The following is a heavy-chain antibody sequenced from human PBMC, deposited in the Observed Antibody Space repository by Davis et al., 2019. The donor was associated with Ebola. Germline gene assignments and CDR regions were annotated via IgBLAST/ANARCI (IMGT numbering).Heavy chain of an antibody. CDR1: GFTFSPYS. Sequence: ESLKISCAASGFTFSPYSMSWVRQAPGKGLEWIGEINHSGSTNYNPSLKSRVTISVDTSKNQFSLKLSSVTAADTAVYYCARVPGFWSGYYAARSVWGQGTTVTVSS. J-gene: IGHJ6*02. CDR3: ARVPGFWSGYYAARSV. CDR2: INHSGST. V-gene: IGHV4-34*01. D-gene: IGHD3-3*01.